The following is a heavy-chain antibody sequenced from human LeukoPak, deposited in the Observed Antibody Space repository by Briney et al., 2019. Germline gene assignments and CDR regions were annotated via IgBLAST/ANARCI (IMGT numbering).Heavy chain of an antibody. D-gene: IGHD5-18*01. V-gene: IGHV3-48*01. CDR2: LGISGTI. Sequence: PGGSLRLSCAASGFTVSTYDMHWVRQAPGEGPEWIAYLGISGTIYYADSVRGRFTISRDSAKNSLHLEMNSLRVDDTAIYYCAGYGFYPYWGQGTPVTVSS. CDR3: AGYGFYPY. CDR1: GFTVSTYD. J-gene: IGHJ4*02.